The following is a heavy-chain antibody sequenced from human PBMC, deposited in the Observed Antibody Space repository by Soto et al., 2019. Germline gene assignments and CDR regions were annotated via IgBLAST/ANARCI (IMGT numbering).Heavy chain of an antibody. CDR1: GFTFSSYW. CDR2: IKQDGSEK. V-gene: IGHV3-7*01. J-gene: IGHJ4*02. D-gene: IGHD1-26*01. CDR3: AREGGGYSGSYYGPPAFDY. Sequence: GGSLRLSCAASGFTFSSYWMSWVRQAPGKGLEWVANIKQDGSEKYYVDSVKGRFTISRDNAKNSLYLQMNSLRAEDTAVYYCAREGGGYSGSYYGPPAFDYWGQGTLVTVSS.